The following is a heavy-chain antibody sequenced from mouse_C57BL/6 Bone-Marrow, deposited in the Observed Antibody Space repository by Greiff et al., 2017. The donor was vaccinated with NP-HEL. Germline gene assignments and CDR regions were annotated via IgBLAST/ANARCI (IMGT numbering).Heavy chain of an antibody. J-gene: IGHJ4*01. CDR1: GYTFTSYW. V-gene: IGHV1-55*01. CDR2: IYPGSGST. D-gene: IGHD2-2*01. Sequence: QVQLQQPGAELVKPGASVKMSCKASGYTFTSYWITWVKQRPGQGLAWIGDIYPGSGSTNYNEKFKSKATLTVDTSSSTAYMQLSSLTSEDSAVYYCARSGYDADYYAMDYWGQGTSVTVSS. CDR3: ARSGYDADYYAMDY.